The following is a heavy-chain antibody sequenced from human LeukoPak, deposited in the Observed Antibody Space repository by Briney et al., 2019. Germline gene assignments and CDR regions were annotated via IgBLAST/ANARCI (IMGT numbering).Heavy chain of an antibody. D-gene: IGHD3-16*02. CDR2: IYYSGGT. CDR1: GGAISTFF. V-gene: IGHV4-59*08. CDR3: ARQLIGGVITFEY. Sequence: PSETLSLTCTVSGGAISTFFWSWIRQPPGKGLEWIGYIYYSGGTNYNPSLKSRVTISVDTSKNQFSLKLSSATAADTALYYCARQLIGGVITFEYWGQGSLVTVSS. J-gene: IGHJ4*02.